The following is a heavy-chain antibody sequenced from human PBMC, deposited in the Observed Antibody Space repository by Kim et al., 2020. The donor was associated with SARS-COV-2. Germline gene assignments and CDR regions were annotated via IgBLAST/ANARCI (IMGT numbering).Heavy chain of an antibody. D-gene: IGHD3-10*01. CDR3: ARDQPLWPHEKDI. V-gene: IGHV1-18*01. J-gene: IGHJ3*02. Sequence: YAQKPQVRVTMTTDTSTSTAYMELRSLRSDDTAVYYCARDQPLWPHEKDIWGQGTMVTVSS.